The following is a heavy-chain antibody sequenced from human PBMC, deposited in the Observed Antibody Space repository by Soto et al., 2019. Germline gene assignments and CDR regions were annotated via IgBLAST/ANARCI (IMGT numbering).Heavy chain of an antibody. CDR2: INHSGST. J-gene: IGHJ6*02. Sequence: SETLSLTCAVYGGSFSGYYWSWIRQPPGKGLEWIGEINHSGSTNYNPSLKSRVTISVDTSKNQFSLKLSSVTAADTAVYYCAREYYYGLKYGMDVWGQGTTVTVSS. V-gene: IGHV4-34*01. CDR1: GGSFSGYY. D-gene: IGHD3-10*01. CDR3: AREYYYGLKYGMDV.